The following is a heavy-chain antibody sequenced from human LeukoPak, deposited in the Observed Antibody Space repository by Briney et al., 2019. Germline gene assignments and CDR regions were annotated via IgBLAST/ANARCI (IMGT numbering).Heavy chain of an antibody. V-gene: IGHV3-30*02. Sequence: GGSLSLSCAASGIRFSGSGMHWVRQAPGKGLEWVSFIQNHGGDKNYADSVKGRFTVSRDNSQNTVYLQMNTLRPEDTAVYYCAREGGVVVAGTFDYWGQGTLVTVSS. J-gene: IGHJ4*02. D-gene: IGHD6-19*01. CDR3: AREGGVVVAGTFDY. CDR2: IQNHGGDK. CDR1: GIRFSGSG.